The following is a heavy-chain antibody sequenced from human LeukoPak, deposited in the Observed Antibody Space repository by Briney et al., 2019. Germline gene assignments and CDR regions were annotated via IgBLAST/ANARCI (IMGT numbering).Heavy chain of an antibody. Sequence: GGSLRLSCAASGFTFSSYWMGWVRQAPGKGLEWVANINPDGTEKRYVDSVKGRFTISRDNAKNSLYVQMNSLRAEDTALYYCAREGGSGWYSGWFDPWGQGTQVTVSS. CDR3: AREGGSGWYSGWFDP. J-gene: IGHJ5*02. D-gene: IGHD6-19*01. V-gene: IGHV3-7*01. CDR1: GFTFSSYW. CDR2: INPDGTEK.